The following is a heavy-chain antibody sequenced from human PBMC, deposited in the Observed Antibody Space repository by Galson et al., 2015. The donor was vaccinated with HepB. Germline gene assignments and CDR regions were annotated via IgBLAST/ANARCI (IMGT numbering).Heavy chain of an antibody. V-gene: IGHV5-51*01. CDR2: IYPGDSDT. CDR3: ARQRDYYDSSGYPDY. D-gene: IGHD3-22*01. J-gene: IGHJ4*02. CDR1: GSSFTSYW. Sequence: QSGAEVKKPGESLKISCKGSGSSFTSYWIGWVRQMPGKGLEWMGIIYPGDSDTRYSPSFQGQVTISADKSISTAYLQWSSLKASDTAMYYCARQRDYYDSSGYPDYWGQGTLVTVSS.